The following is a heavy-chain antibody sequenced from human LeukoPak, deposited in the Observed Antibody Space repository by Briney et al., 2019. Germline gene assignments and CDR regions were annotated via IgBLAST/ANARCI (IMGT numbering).Heavy chain of an antibody. J-gene: IGHJ6*03. CDR1: GGTFSSYA. V-gene: IGHV1-69*01. Sequence: ASVKVSCKASGGTFSSYAISWVRQAPGRGLEWMGGIIPIFGTANYAQKFQGRVTITADESTSTAYMELSSLRSEDTAVYYCAGSLYCTNGVCYTDYYYYYYMDVWGKGTTVTVSS. D-gene: IGHD2-8*01. CDR2: IIPIFGTA. CDR3: AGSLYCTNGVCYTDYYYYYYMDV.